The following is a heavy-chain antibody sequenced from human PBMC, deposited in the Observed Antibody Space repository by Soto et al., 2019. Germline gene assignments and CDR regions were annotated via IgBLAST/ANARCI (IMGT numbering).Heavy chain of an antibody. V-gene: IGHV1-69*13. J-gene: IGHJ6*02. Sequence: GASVKVSCKASGGTFSSYAISWVRQAPGQGLEWMGGIIPIFGTANYAQKFQGRVTITADESTSTAYMELSSLRSEDTAVYYCARDLVSQENWKDDSAYYGMDVWGQGTTVTVSS. CDR1: GGTFSSYA. D-gene: IGHD1-1*01. CDR2: IIPIFGTA. CDR3: ARDLVSQENWKDDSAYYGMDV.